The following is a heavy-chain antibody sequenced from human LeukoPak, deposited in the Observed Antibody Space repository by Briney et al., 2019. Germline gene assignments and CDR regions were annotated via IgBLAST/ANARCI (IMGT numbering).Heavy chain of an antibody. V-gene: IGHV3-21*01. Sequence: GDSLRLSCAASGFTFNSYSMDWVRQAPGKGLEWVSSISSSSSYIYYADSVKGRFTISRDNAKNSLHLQMNSLRAEDTAVYYCAYLSISMIVVDWGQGTLVTVSS. J-gene: IGHJ4*02. D-gene: IGHD3-22*01. CDR1: GFTFNSYS. CDR2: ISSSSSYI. CDR3: AYLSISMIVVD.